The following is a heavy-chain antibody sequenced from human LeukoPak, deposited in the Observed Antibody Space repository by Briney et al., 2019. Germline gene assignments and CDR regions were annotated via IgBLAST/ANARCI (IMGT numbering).Heavy chain of an antibody. CDR1: GFTFGSYW. Sequence: GPRGFPGAASGFTFGSYWLSWVRQAPGKGLEWIGYIYHSGSTYYNPSLKSRVTISVDRSKNQFSLKLSSVTAADTAVYYCARTDSSSPDAFDIWGQGTMVTVSS. V-gene: IGHV4-4*02. CDR3: ARTDSSSPDAFDI. D-gene: IGHD6-13*01. J-gene: IGHJ3*02. CDR2: IYHSGST.